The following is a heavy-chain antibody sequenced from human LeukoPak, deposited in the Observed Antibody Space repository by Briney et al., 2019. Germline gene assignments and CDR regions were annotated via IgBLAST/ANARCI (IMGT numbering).Heavy chain of an antibody. J-gene: IGHJ4*02. D-gene: IGHD4-11*01. Sequence: PSQTLSLTCTVSGGSISSGGYYWSWIRQPPGKGLEWIGYIYHSGSTYYNPSLKSRVTISVDRSKNQFSLKLSSVTAADTAVYYCARDLGGDYSNHGDYWGQGTLVTVSS. CDR2: IYHSGST. V-gene: IGHV4-30-2*01. CDR3: ARDLGGDYSNHGDY. CDR1: GGSISSGGYY.